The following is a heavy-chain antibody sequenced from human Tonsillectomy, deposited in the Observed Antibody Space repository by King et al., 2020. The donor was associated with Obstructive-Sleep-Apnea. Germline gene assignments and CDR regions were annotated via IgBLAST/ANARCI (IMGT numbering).Heavy chain of an antibody. D-gene: IGHD3-9*01. CDR3: ANGPARFYDILTGYFHYYYYGMDV. V-gene: IGHV3-30*18. CDR2: ISYDGSNK. CDR1: GFTFSSYG. Sequence: VQLVESGGGVVQPGRSLRLSCAASGFTFSSYGMHWVRQAPGKGLEWVAVISYDGSNKYYADSVKGRFTISRDNSKNTLYLQMNSLRAEDTAVYYCANGPARFYDILTGYFHYYYYGMDVWGQGTTVTVSS. J-gene: IGHJ6*02.